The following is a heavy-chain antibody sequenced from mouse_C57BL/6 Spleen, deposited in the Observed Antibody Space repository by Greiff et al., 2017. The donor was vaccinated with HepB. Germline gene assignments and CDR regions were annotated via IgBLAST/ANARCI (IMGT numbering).Heavy chain of an antibody. Sequence: QVQLQQSGAELVKPGASVKISCKASGHAFSSYWMNWVKQRPGKGLEWIGQIYPGDGDTNSNGKFKGKATLTADKSSSTAYMQLSSLTSEDSAVYFCARRGYYAMDYWGQGTSVTVSS. CDR3: ARRGYYAMDY. CDR1: GHAFSSYW. CDR2: IYPGDGDT. J-gene: IGHJ4*01. V-gene: IGHV1-80*01.